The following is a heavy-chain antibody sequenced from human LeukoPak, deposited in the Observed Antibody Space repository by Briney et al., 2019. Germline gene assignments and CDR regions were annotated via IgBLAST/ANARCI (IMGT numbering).Heavy chain of an antibody. D-gene: IGHD2-15*01. CDR3: ERGNTQYYYYMDV. Sequence: ASVKVSCKASGATFSSYAISWVRQAPGQGLEWMGGIIPIFGTANYAQKFQGRVTITTDESTSTAYMELSSLRSEDTAVYYCERGNTQYYYYMDVWGKGTTVTVSS. CDR2: IIPIFGTA. J-gene: IGHJ6*03. V-gene: IGHV1-69*05. CDR1: GATFSSYA.